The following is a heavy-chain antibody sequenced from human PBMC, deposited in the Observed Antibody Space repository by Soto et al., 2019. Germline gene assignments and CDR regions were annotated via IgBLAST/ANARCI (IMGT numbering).Heavy chain of an antibody. CDR1: GGSISSYY. D-gene: IGHD6-13*01. J-gene: IGHJ6*02. CDR2: IYYSGST. Sequence: SETLSLTCTVSGGSISSYYWSWIRQPTGKGLEWIGYIYYSGSTNYNPSLKSRVTISVDTSKNQFSLKLSSVTAADTAVYYCASSQPGYYYYYGMDVWGQGTTVTVSS. V-gene: IGHV4-59*01. CDR3: ASSQPGYYYYYGMDV.